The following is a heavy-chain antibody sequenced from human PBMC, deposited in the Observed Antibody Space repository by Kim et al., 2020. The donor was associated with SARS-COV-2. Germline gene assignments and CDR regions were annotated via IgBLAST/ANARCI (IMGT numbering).Heavy chain of an antibody. Sequence: YADSVKGRFTNSSDNAKNSLYLQRNSLRDDDTAVYYCARGGAARPDYWGQGALVIVSS. D-gene: IGHD6-6*01. V-gene: IGHV3-48*02. CDR3: ARGGAARPDY. J-gene: IGHJ4*02.